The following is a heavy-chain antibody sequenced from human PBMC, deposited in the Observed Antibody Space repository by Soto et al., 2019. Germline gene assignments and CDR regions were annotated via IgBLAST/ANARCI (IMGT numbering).Heavy chain of an antibody. CDR2: IYYSGST. J-gene: IGHJ6*02. CDR3: ARALGYCSGGSCYSVYYGMDV. CDR1: GGSISSYY. D-gene: IGHD2-15*01. Sequence: SETLSLTCTVSGGSISSYYWSWIRQPPGKGLEWIGYIYYSGSTNYNPSLKSRVTISVDTPKNQFSLKLSSVTAADTAVYYCARALGYCSGGSCYSVYYGMDVWGQGTTVTVSS. V-gene: IGHV4-59*01.